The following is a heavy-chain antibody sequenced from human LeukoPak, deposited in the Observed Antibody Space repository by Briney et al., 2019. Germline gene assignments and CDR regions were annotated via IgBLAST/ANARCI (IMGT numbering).Heavy chain of an antibody. Sequence: TSETLSLTCTVSGGSISSYYWSWIRQPPGKGLEWIGYIYYSGSTNYNPSLKSRVTISVDTSKNQFSLKLSSVTAADTAVYYCAGEGIAARLFDYWGQGTLVTVSS. D-gene: IGHD6-6*01. CDR1: GGSISSYY. CDR3: AGEGIAARLFDY. V-gene: IGHV4-59*01. CDR2: IYYSGST. J-gene: IGHJ4*02.